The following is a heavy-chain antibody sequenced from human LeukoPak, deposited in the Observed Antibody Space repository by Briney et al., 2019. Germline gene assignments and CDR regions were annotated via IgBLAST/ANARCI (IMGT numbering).Heavy chain of an antibody. CDR3: ARDQGSFDWLPPYNWFDP. J-gene: IGHJ5*02. D-gene: IGHD3-9*01. Sequence: GGSLRLSCAASGFTFSSYSMNWVRQAPGKGLEWVSYISSRTSTISYADSVKGRFTISWDNAKSSLFLQMNSLRDEDTAVYYCARDQGSFDWLPPYNWFDPWGQGTLVTVSS. CDR2: ISSRTSTI. CDR1: GFTFSSYS. V-gene: IGHV3-48*02.